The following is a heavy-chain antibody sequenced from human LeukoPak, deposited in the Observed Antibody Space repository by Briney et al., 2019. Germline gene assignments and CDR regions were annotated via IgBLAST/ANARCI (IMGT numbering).Heavy chain of an antibody. V-gene: IGHV3-53*01. CDR2: IYSGGST. D-gene: IGHD7-27*01. CDR1: GFSVSSNY. J-gene: IGHJ3*02. CDR3: ARELQTGNDAFDI. Sequence: GGSLRLSCAASGFSVSSNYMSWVRQAPGKGLEWVSVIYSGGSTYYADSVKGRFTISRDNSKNTLYLQMNSLRAEDTAVYYCARELQTGNDAFDIWGQGTMVTVSS.